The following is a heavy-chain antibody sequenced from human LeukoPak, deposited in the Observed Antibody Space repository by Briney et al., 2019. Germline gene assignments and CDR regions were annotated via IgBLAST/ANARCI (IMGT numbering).Heavy chain of an antibody. CDR3: AFSSGGSYDAFDI. CDR2: INPNSGGT. CDR1: GYTFTGYY. V-gene: IGHV1-2*06. D-gene: IGHD2-15*01. J-gene: IGHJ3*02. Sequence: ASVKVSCKASGYTFTGYYMHWVRPAPGQGLEWMGRINPNSGGTNYAQKFQGRVTMTRDTSISTAYMELSRLRSDDTAVYYCAFSSGGSYDAFDIWGQGTMVTVSS.